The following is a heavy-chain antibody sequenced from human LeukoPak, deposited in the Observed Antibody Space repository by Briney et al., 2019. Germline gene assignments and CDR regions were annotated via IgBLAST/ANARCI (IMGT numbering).Heavy chain of an antibody. V-gene: IGHV3-21*01. J-gene: IGHJ6*02. CDR1: GFTFSSYS. Sequence: GGSLRLSCAASGFTFSSYSMNWVRQAPGKGLEWVSSINSSSSYIYYADSVKGRFTISRDNAKNSLYLQMNSLRAEDTAVYYCARDDIVVVVAATDYYYGMDVWGQGTTVTVSS. CDR3: ARDDIVVVVAATDYYYGMDV. CDR2: INSSSSYI. D-gene: IGHD2-15*01.